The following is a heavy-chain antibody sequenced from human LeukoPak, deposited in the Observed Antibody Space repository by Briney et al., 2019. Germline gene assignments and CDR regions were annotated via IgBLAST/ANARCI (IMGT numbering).Heavy chain of an antibody. CDR2: ISSSSSTI. CDR3: ARAGRYSYDSSGYYYDAFDI. D-gene: IGHD3-22*01. Sequence: GGSLRLSCAASGFTFSSYSMNWVRQAPGKGLEWVSYISSSSSTIYYADSVKGRFTISRDNAKSSLYLQMNSLRAEDTAVYYCARAGRYSYDSSGYYYDAFDIWGQGTMVTVSS. J-gene: IGHJ3*02. V-gene: IGHV3-48*01. CDR1: GFTFSSYS.